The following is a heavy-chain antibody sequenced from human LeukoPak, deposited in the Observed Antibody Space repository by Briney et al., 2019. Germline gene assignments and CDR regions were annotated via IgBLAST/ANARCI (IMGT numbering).Heavy chain of an antibody. D-gene: IGHD6-19*01. CDR3: ARDFGTTGWHTVDY. J-gene: IGHJ4*02. CDR2: TYYRSKWYN. V-gene: IGHV6-1*01. Sequence: SQTLSLTCVVSGDSVSSKNGAWNWIRQSPSRGLEWLGRTYYRSKWYNDYAESMEGRMTISQDTSKNQYSLHLNSVTPDDTAVYYCARDFGTTGWHTVDYWGQGTLVTVSS. CDR1: GDSVSSKNGA.